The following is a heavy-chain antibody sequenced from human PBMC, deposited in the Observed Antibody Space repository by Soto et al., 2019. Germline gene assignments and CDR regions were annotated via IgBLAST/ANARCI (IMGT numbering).Heavy chain of an antibody. CDR3: AKVRRWQQLANWFDP. CDR1: GFTFSSYA. J-gene: IGHJ5*02. CDR2: ISGSGGST. V-gene: IGHV3-23*01. D-gene: IGHD6-13*01. Sequence: VGSLRLSCAASGFTFSSYAMSWVRQAPGKGLEWVSAISGSGGSTYYADSVKGRFTISRDNSKNTLYLQMNSLRAEDTAVYYCAKVRRWQQLANWFDPWGQGTLVTVSS.